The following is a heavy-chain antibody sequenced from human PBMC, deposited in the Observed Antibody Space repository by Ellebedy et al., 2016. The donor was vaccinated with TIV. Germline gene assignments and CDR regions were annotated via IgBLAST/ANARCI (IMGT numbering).Heavy chain of an antibody. CDR3: PTVSASGWDTYPNYYSYGMDV. CDR1: GYTLAESS. J-gene: IGHJ6*02. CDR2: FDPEDGKI. D-gene: IGHD6-19*01. Sequence: AASVKVSCKVSGYTLAESSMHWVRQAPGKGLEWMGTFDPEDGKIIYAQKFQGRVTMTEDPSLETAYMELSSLRSEDTAMYYCPTVSASGWDTYPNYYSYGMDVWGQGTTVTVSS. V-gene: IGHV1-24*01.